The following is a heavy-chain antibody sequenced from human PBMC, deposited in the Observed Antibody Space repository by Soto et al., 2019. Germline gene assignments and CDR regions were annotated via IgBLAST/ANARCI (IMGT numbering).Heavy chain of an antibody. CDR1: GGTFSSYA. V-gene: IGHV1-69*13. J-gene: IGHJ6*02. CDR2: ITPIFGTA. D-gene: IGHD3-16*01. Sequence: ASVKVSCKASGGTFSSYAISWVRQAARQGLEWMGGITPIFGTANYAQKFPGRVTLTADESTSTAYMELSSLRSKDTAVYYCARDLPNTFYYYGMDVWGQGTTVTVSS. CDR3: ARDLPNTFYYYGMDV.